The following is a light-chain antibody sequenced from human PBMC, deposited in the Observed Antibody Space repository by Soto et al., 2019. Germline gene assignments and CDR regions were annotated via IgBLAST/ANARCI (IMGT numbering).Light chain of an antibody. CDR3: QQYRSSPPIT. J-gene: IGKJ4*01. CDR2: AAS. V-gene: IGKV3-20*01. CDR1: QSVNSY. Sequence: EIVLTQSPGTLSLSPGERATLSCRASQSVNSYLAWYQQKPGQAPRLLIYAASSRATGIPDRFSGSGSGTDFTLTISRLEPEDFAVYYCQQYRSSPPITFGGGTKVDIK.